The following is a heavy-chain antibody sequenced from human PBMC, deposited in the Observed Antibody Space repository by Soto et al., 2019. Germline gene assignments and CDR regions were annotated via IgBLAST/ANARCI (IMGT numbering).Heavy chain of an antibody. D-gene: IGHD3-9*01. J-gene: IGHJ4*02. V-gene: IGHV1-58*01. CDR2: IVFGSGDT. CDR1: GFTVSSSS. CDR3: SRDDSDWFFN. Sequence: SVKVSCKASGFTVSSSSVQWMRQARGQRLEWLGWIVFGSGDTKYAQRFQDRLTITRDMSTDTACLQMNNLESEDTAVYYCSRDDSDWFFNWGRGTLVTVSS.